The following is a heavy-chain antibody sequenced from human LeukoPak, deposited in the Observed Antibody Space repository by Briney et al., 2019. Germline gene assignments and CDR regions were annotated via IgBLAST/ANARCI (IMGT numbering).Heavy chain of an antibody. CDR1: GFTFSSFE. CDR2: ISGSGGSA. J-gene: IGHJ3*02. CDR3: AGQGI. V-gene: IGHV3-23*01. Sequence: GGSLRLSCAASGFTFSSFEMSWVRQAPGKGLEWVSAISGSGGSAYYADSVKGRFTISRDNSRNSLSLQMNSLRAEDTAMYYCAGQGIWGQGTVVTVSS.